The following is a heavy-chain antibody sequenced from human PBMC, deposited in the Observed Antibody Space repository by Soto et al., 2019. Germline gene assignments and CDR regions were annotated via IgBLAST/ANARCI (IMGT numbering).Heavy chain of an antibody. J-gene: IGHJ4*02. CDR3: ARTTVTPYYFDY. CDR2: IYYSGST. D-gene: IGHD4-17*01. Sequence: SETLCLTCTVSGGSISSSSYYWGWIRQPPGKGLEWIGSIYYSGSTYYNPSLKSRVTISVDTSKNQFSLKLSSVTAADTAVYYCARTTVTPYYFDYWGQGTPVTVSS. V-gene: IGHV4-39*01. CDR1: GGSISSSSYY.